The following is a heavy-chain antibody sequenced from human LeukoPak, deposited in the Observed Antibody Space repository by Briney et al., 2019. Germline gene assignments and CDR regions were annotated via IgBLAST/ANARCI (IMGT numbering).Heavy chain of an antibody. V-gene: IGHV4-34*01. CDR2: INHIGST. CDR3: ASRRYDFWSGYPRVYYFDY. CDR1: GGSISSYY. J-gene: IGHJ4*02. D-gene: IGHD3-3*01. Sequence: SETLSLTCTVSGGSISSYYWSWIRQPPGKGLEWIGEINHIGSTNYNPSLKSRVTISVDTSKNQFSLKLSSVTAADTAVYYCASRRYDFWSGYPRVYYFDYWGQGTLVTVSS.